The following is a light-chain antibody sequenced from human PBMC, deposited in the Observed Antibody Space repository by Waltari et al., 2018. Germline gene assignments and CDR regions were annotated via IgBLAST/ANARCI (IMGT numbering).Light chain of an antibody. CDR2: NTN. Sequence: QSVLTQPPSASGPPGQRVTISCSGSRSDIGNNSVNWYQQLPRTAPKLLMYNTNQRPSGVPDRFSGSRSGTSASLAISGLQSEDEGDYYFSSWDDSLNGPAFGGGTKVTVL. CDR1: RSDIGNNS. CDR3: SSWDDSLNGPA. J-gene: IGLJ3*02. V-gene: IGLV1-44*01.